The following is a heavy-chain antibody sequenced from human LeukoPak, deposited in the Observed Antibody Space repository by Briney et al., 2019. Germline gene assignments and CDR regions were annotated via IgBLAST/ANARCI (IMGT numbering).Heavy chain of an antibody. CDR3: AHSETFFGSGSYWDY. D-gene: IGHD3-10*01. J-gene: IGHJ4*02. V-gene: IGHV2-5*01. CDR1: GGSISTYYW. Sequence: TLSLTCTVSGGSISTYYWSWIRQPPGKALEWLALIYWNDDKRYSPSLESRLTITKDTSKNQVVLTMTNMDPVDTATYYCAHSETFFGSGSYWDYWGQGTLVTVSS. CDR2: IYWNDDK.